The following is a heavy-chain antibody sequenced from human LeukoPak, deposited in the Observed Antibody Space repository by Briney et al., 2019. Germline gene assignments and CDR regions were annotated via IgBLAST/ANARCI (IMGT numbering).Heavy chain of an antibody. CDR1: GGSISSYY. Sequence: SETLSLTCTVSGGSISSYYWSWIRQPPGKGLEWIGSIYYSGSTYYNPSLKSRVTISVDTSKNQFSLKLSSVTAADTAVYYCARRLGGSWSHFDYWGQGTLVTVSS. CDR3: ARRLGGSWSHFDY. J-gene: IGHJ4*02. CDR2: IYYSGST. D-gene: IGHD1-26*01. V-gene: IGHV4-59*08.